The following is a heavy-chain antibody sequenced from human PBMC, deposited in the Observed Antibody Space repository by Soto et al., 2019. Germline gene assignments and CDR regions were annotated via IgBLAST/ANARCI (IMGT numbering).Heavy chain of an antibody. CDR1: GFTFSKYG. CDR2: ISYSGVTT. Sequence: EVQLLESGGGLVQPGGSLRLSCAASGFTFSKYGMSWVRQAPGKGLDWVSGISYSGVTTYSADSGKGRFTISRDNSKHTLYLQMNSLRAEDTAVYYCAKGKGTGVTRVGAFDIWGQGTMVTVSS. V-gene: IGHV3-23*01. J-gene: IGHJ3*02. D-gene: IGHD1-1*01. CDR3: AKGKGTGVTRVGAFDI.